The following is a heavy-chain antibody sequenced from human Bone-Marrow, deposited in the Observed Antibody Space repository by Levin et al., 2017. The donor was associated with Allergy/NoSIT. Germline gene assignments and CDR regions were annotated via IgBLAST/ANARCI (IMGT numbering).Heavy chain of an antibody. CDR1: GGSFSGYY. V-gene: IGHV4-34*01. CDR3: ARVRGIVAEGFEGYYNMDV. D-gene: IGHD6-13*01. J-gene: IGHJ6*04. Sequence: PSETLSLTCAVYGGSFSGYYWDWIRQPPGKGLEWIGEINHSGSTKYNPSLKSRVSISLDTSKNQFSLRLTSVTAADTAVYYCARVRGIVAEGFEGYYNMDVWGKGTTVTVSS. CDR2: INHSGST.